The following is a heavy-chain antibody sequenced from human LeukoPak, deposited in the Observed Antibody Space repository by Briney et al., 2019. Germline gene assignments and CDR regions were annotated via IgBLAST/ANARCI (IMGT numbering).Heavy chain of an antibody. D-gene: IGHD2-2*01. J-gene: IGHJ4*02. V-gene: IGHV3-33*01. CDR1: GFTFSSYG. CDR3: AGDVGLGYCSSTSCSHLDY. CDR2: IWYDGSNK. Sequence: GRSLRLSCAASGFTFSSYGMHWVRQAPGKGLEWVAVIWYDGSNKYYADSVKGRFTISRDNSKNTLYLQMNSLRAEDTAVYYCAGDVGLGYCSSTSCSHLDYWGQGTLVTVSS.